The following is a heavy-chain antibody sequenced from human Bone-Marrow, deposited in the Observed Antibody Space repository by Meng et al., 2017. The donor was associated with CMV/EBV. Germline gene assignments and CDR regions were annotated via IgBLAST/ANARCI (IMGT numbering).Heavy chain of an antibody. CDR1: GGSISSSNW. CDR3: ARAGWNYDFWSGYNYYYYGMDV. D-gene: IGHD3-3*01. Sequence: SETLSLTCAVSGGSISSSNWWSWVRQPPGKGLEWIGEIYHSGSTNYNPSLKSRVTISVDKSKNQFSLKLSSVTAADTAVYYCARAGWNYDFWSGYNYYYYGMDVWGQGTTVTVSS. V-gene: IGHV4-4*02. J-gene: IGHJ6*02. CDR2: IYHSGST.